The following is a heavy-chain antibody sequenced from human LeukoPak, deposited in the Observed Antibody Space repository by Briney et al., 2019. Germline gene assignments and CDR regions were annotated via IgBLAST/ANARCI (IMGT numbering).Heavy chain of an antibody. J-gene: IGHJ4*02. CDR2: ISTYKGKT. D-gene: IGHD4-23*01. CDR1: GYTFSNFG. V-gene: IGHV1-18*01. CDR3: ARMGGWEQSDYDGNPDY. Sequence: ASVKVSCKASGYTFSNFGITWVRQAPGQGLEWMGWISTYKGKTNYAQKLQGRVTMTTDTSTSTAYMELRSLRSDDTAVYYCARMGGWEQSDYDGNPDYWGQGTLVTVSS.